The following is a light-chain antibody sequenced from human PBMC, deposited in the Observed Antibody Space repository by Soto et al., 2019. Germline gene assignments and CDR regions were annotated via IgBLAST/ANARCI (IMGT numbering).Light chain of an antibody. J-gene: IGLJ2*01. V-gene: IGLV2-8*01. Sequence: QSALTQPPSASGSPGQSVTISCTGTSSDVGGYNSVFWYQQHPGKAPKIMIYEVTKRPSGVPDRFSGSKSGNTASLTVSGLQAEDEADYYCSSYAGNNNLIFGGGTQLTVL. CDR1: SSDVGGYNS. CDR2: EVT. CDR3: SSYAGNNNLI.